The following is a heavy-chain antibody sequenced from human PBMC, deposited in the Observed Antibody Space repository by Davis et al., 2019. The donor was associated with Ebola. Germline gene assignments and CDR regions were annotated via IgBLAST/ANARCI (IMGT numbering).Heavy chain of an antibody. J-gene: IGHJ5*01. CDR3: ARENLIVSDGAVETGWFDS. CDR1: GDSVNTGSSY. D-gene: IGHD3-16*01. V-gene: IGHV4-61*01. CDR2: VYFTGST. Sequence: MPSETLSLTCIVSGDSVNTGSSYCSWILQPPGKATAWIGFVYFTGSTYYNPSLKSRVSISVDTSNNQFSLKLTSVTAADTAMYYCARENLIVSDGAVETGWFDSWGQGTLVTVSS.